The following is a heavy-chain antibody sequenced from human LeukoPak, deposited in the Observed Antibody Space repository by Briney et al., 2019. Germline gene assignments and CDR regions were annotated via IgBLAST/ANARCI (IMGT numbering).Heavy chain of an antibody. J-gene: IGHJ4*02. CDR2: IIPIFGTA. D-gene: IGHD2-21*02. V-gene: IGHV1-69*13. CDR1: GGTFSSYA. Sequence: ASVKVSCKASGGTFSSYAISWVRQAPGQGLEWMGGIIPIFGTANYAQKFQGRVTITADESTSTAYMELSSLRSEDTAVYYCARVRPYCGGDCPYDYWGQGTLVTVSS. CDR3: ARVRPYCGGDCPYDY.